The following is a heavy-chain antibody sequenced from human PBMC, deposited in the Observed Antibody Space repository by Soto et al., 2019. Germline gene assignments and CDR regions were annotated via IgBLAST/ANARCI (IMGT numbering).Heavy chain of an antibody. J-gene: IGHJ3*02. CDR2: INPNSGGT. CDR3: ATPGGGSSPFAFDI. Sequence: QVQLVQSGAEVKKPGASVKVSCKASGYTFTGYYMHWVRQAPGQGLEWMGWINPNSGGTNYAQKFQGWVTMTRGTSISTAYMELGRLRSDDTAVYYCATPGGGSSPFAFDIWGQGTMVTVSS. CDR1: GYTFTGYY. V-gene: IGHV1-2*04. D-gene: IGHD6-13*01.